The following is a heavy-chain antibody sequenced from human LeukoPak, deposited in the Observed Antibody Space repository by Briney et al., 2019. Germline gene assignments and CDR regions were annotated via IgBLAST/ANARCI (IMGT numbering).Heavy chain of an antibody. CDR2: IWYDGSNK. CDR1: GFTFSSYG. CDR3: AKGHWSDY. J-gene: IGHJ4*02. Sequence: QSGGSLRLSCAASGFTFSSYGMHWVRQAPGKGLEWVAFIWYDGSNKYYADSVKGRFTISRDNSKNTLYLQMDSLRAEDTAVYYCAKGHWSDYWGQGTLVTVSS. D-gene: IGHD2-8*02. V-gene: IGHV3-30*02.